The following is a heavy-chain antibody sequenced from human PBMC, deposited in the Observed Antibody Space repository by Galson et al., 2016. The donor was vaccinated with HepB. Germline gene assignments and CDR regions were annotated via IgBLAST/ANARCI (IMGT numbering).Heavy chain of an antibody. V-gene: IGHV3-30*02. CDR2: IRYDGSIK. D-gene: IGHD5-18*01. J-gene: IGHJ4*02. CDR3: ARGYSSFDY. CDR1: GFTFSSYD. Sequence: SLRLSCAASGFTFSSYDMHWVRQTPGKGLEWVAFIRYDGSIKDFADTVKGRFTISRDNSKNTLYLQMTSLSAEDTAVYYCARGYSSFDYWGQGTLGTVSP.